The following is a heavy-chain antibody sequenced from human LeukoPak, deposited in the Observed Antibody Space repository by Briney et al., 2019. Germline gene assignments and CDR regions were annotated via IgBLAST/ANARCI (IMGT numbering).Heavy chain of an antibody. CDR2: INHSGST. D-gene: IGHD2-2*01. CDR1: GFTFSSYS. J-gene: IGHJ6*02. V-gene: IGHV4-34*01. CDR3: ARGAVVVPAAMDPDYYYYGMDV. Sequence: GSLRLSCVASGFTFSSYSMSWVRQPPGKGLEWIGEINHSGSTNYNPSLKSRVTISVDTSKNQFSLKLSSVTAADTAVYYCARGAVVVPAAMDPDYYYYGMDVWGQGTTVTVSS.